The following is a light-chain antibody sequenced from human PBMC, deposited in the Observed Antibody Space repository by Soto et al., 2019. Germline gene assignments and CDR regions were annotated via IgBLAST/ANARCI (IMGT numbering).Light chain of an antibody. Sequence: IQMTQSPSTLSASVGDRVTITCRASQSSSIWLAWYQQKPGKAPKLLIYKASSLESEVPSRFSGSGSGTEFTLTINSLQPDDSATYYCQQYNSDSTFGQGTKVEIK. CDR3: QQYNSDST. J-gene: IGKJ1*01. CDR1: QSSSIW. V-gene: IGKV1-5*03. CDR2: KAS.